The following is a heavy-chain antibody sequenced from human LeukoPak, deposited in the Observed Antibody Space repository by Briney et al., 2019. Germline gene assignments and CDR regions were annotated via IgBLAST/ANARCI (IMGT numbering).Heavy chain of an antibody. CDR3: ARDLYDSSGYYVLYAFDI. J-gene: IGHJ3*02. V-gene: IGHV3-66*01. Sequence: GGFLRLSCAASGFTVSSNYMSWVRQAPGKGLEWVSVIYSGGSTYYADSVKGRFTISRDNSKNTLYLQMNSLRAEDTAVYYCARDLYDSSGYYVLYAFDIWGQGTMVTVSS. D-gene: IGHD3-22*01. CDR1: GFTVSSNY. CDR2: IYSGGST.